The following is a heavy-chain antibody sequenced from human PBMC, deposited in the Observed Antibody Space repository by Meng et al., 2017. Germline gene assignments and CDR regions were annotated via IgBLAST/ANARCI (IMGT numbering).Heavy chain of an antibody. J-gene: IGHJ6*02. V-gene: IGHV4-34*01. CDR3: ARHGRYYDSSGYYYYYGMDV. Sequence: GSLRLSCAVYGGSFSGYYWSWIRQPPGKGLEWIGEINHSGSTNYNPSLKSRVTISVDMSKNQFSLKLSSVTAADTAVYYCARHGRYYDSSGYYYYYGMDVWGQGTTVTVSS. CDR1: GGSFSGYY. CDR2: INHSGST. D-gene: IGHD3-22*01.